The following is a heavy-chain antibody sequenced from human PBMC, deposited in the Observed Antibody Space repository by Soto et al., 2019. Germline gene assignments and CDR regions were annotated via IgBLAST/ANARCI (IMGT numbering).Heavy chain of an antibody. CDR3: AREKKDTVTDYGMDV. D-gene: IGHD4-17*01. Sequence: QVQLQESGPGLVKPSETLSLTCTVSGGSISSYYWSWIRQPPGKGLEWIGYIYYSGSTNYNPSLKSRVTISVDTSKNQFSLKLSSVTAADTAVYYCAREKKDTVTDYGMDVWGQGTTVTVSS. CDR1: GGSISSYY. J-gene: IGHJ6*02. V-gene: IGHV4-59*01. CDR2: IYYSGST.